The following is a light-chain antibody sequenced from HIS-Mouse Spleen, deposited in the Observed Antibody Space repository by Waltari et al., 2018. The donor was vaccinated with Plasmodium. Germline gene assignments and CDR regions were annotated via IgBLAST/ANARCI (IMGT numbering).Light chain of an antibody. CDR1: ALPKKY. Sequence: SYELTQPPSVSVSPGQTARITCSGDALPKKYAYWYQQKSGQAPVLVIDEDSKRPSGSPARFSGSSSGKMATLTISGAQVEDEADYYCYSTDSSGNHRVFGGGTKLTVL. V-gene: IGLV3-10*01. CDR3: YSTDSSGNHRV. CDR2: EDS. J-gene: IGLJ3*02.